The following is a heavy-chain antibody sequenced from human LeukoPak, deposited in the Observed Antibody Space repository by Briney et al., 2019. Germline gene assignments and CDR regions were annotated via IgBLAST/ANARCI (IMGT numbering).Heavy chain of an antibody. CDR3: ARASRAAALYYFDY. J-gene: IGHJ4*02. D-gene: IGHD6-13*01. V-gene: IGHV4-34*01. Sequence: SETLSLTCAVYGGSFSGYYWNWIRQPPGKGLEWIGEINHSGSTNYNPSLKSRVTISVDTSKNQFSLKLSSVTAADTAVYYCARASRAAALYYFDYWGQGTLVTVSS. CDR1: GGSFSGYY. CDR2: INHSGST.